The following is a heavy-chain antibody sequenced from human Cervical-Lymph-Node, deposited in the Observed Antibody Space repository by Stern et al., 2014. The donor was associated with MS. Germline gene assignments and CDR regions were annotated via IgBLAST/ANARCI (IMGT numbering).Heavy chain of an antibody. CDR1: GYTFTDYY. D-gene: IGHD3-22*01. CDR2: VNPNSGDT. V-gene: IGHV1-2*06. Sequence: QLVQSGAEVKKPGASVKVSCKASGYTFTDYYMHWVRQAPGQGLEWMGRVNPNSGDTNYAQRFQGRVTMTRDTSITTAYMELSRLRSDDTAVYYCARFYYDSSSYSFDYWGQGTLVTVSS. CDR3: ARFYYDSSSYSFDY. J-gene: IGHJ4*02.